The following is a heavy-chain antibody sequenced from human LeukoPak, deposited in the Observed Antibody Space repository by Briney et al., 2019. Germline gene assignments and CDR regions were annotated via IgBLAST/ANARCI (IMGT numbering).Heavy chain of an antibody. D-gene: IGHD3-22*01. Sequence: SETLSLTCTVSGYSISSGYYWGWIRQPPGKGLEWIGSIYYSGSTYYNPSLKSRVTISVDTSKNQFSLKLSSVTAADTAVYYCARCLDYYDSSGYYGPPDYWGQGTLVTVSS. CDR3: ARCLDYYDSSGYYGPPDY. J-gene: IGHJ4*02. V-gene: IGHV4-38-2*02. CDR2: IYYSGST. CDR1: GYSISSGYY.